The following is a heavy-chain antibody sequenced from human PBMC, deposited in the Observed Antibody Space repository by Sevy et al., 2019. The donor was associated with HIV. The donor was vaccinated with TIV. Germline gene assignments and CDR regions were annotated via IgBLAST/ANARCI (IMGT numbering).Heavy chain of an antibody. CDR3: MKDLDCSGGSCSDPHYYFDY. CDR1: GFSFSSFA. J-gene: IGHJ4*02. CDR2: IGRHGAYT. D-gene: IGHD2-15*01. V-gene: IGHV3-64D*08. Sequence: GGSLRLSCSASGFSFSSFALHWIRQAPGKGLEYVSGIGRHGAYTYYADSVRGRFAISRDNSKNNLYLQMTSLRPEDTAVYYCMKDLDCSGGSCSDPHYYFDYWGQGTQVTVSS.